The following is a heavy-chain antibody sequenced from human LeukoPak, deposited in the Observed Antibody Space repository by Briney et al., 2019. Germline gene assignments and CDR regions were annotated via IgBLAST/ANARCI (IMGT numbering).Heavy chain of an antibody. CDR3: AKGRLLPYYFDY. Sequence: PGGSLRLSCAASGFTVRSNYMSWVRQAPGKGLEWVSVIYSGGSTYYADSVKGRFTISRDNSKNTLYLQMNSLRAEDTAVYYCAKGRLLPYYFDYWGQGTLVTVSS. D-gene: IGHD3-22*01. CDR2: IYSGGST. V-gene: IGHV3-53*01. J-gene: IGHJ4*02. CDR1: GFTVRSNY.